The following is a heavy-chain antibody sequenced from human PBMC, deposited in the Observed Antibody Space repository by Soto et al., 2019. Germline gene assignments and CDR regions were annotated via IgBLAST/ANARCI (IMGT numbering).Heavy chain of an antibody. Sequence: QVQLVQSGVEVKKPGASVKVSCKASGYTFTGYYMHWVRQAPGQGLEWVGWINPNSGGTNYAQKFQGWVTMTRDTXXSTAYMELSRLTSDDTAVYYCARGGATSFGVVHYYYYGMDVWGQGTTVTVSS. D-gene: IGHD3-3*01. CDR1: GYTFTGYY. J-gene: IGHJ6*02. CDR3: ARGGATSFGVVHYYYYGMDV. V-gene: IGHV1-2*04. CDR2: INPNSGGT.